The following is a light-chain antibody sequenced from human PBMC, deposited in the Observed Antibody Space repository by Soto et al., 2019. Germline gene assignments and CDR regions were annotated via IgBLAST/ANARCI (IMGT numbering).Light chain of an antibody. J-gene: IGLJ3*02. CDR1: GSDVGGYNY. CDR3: SSYTPTSTWV. V-gene: IGLV2-14*03. CDR2: DVT. Sequence: QSALTQPASVSGSPGQSITISCTGTGSDVGGYNYVSWYQHHPGKAPKVLIYDVTSRPSGVSNRFSGSKSGNTASLTISGLQAEDEADYYCSSYTPTSTWVFGGGTKLTVL.